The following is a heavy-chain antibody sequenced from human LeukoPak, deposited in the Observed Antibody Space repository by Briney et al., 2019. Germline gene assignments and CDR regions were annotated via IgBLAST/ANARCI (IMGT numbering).Heavy chain of an antibody. J-gene: IGHJ3*02. CDR1: VYTLTELS. D-gene: IGHD3-22*01. CDR3: ATVSITMIVVDSPDAFDI. V-gene: IGHV1-24*01. Sequence: SVKVSCKVSVYTLTELSMHWVRQAPGKGLEWMGGFDPEDGETIYAQKFQGRVTMTEDTSTDTAYMELSSLRSEDTAVYYCATVSITMIVVDSPDAFDIWGQGTMVTVSS. CDR2: FDPEDGET.